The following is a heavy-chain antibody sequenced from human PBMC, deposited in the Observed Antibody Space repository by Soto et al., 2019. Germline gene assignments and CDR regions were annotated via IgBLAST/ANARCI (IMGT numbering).Heavy chain of an antibody. D-gene: IGHD3-22*01. CDR1: GFTFSSYA. Sequence: GGSLRLSCAASGFTFSSYAMHWVRQAPGKGLEWVAVISYDGSNKYYADSVKGRFTISRDNSKNTLYLQMNSLRAEDTAVYYWAREIGYYDSSGYLDYWGQGTLVTVSS. CDR2: ISYDGSNK. J-gene: IGHJ4*02. CDR3: AREIGYYDSSGYLDY. V-gene: IGHV3-30-3*01.